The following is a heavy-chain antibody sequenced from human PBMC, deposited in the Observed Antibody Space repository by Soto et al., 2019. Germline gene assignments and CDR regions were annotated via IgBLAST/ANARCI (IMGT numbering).Heavy chain of an antibody. CDR3: ARVKLERTRRYYYYGMDV. CDR1: GGTFSSYA. CDR2: IIPIFGTA. D-gene: IGHD1-1*01. Sequence: QVQLVQSGAEVKKPGSSVKVSCKASGGTFSSYAISWVRQAPGQGLEWMGGIIPIFGTANYAQKFQGRVTITADESTSTAYMELSSLRSEDTAMYYCARVKLERTRRYYYYGMDVWGQGTTVTVSS. J-gene: IGHJ6*02. V-gene: IGHV1-69*01.